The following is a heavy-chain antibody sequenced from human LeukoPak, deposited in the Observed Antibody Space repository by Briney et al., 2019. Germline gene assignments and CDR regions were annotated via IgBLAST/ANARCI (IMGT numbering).Heavy chain of an antibody. Sequence: SETLSLTCTVSGGSISSYYWSWIRQPPGKGLEWVGYIYYSGSTNYNPSLKSRVTISVDTSKNQFSLKLSSVTAADTAVYYCASAFYSSSFSWGQGTLVTVSS. CDR2: IYYSGST. J-gene: IGHJ5*02. V-gene: IGHV4-59*01. CDR1: GGSISSYY. D-gene: IGHD6-6*01. CDR3: ASAFYSSSFS.